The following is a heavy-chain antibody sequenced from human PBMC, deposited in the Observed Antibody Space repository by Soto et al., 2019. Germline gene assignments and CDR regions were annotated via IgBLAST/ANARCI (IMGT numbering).Heavy chain of an antibody. CDR3: ARLYMSFFDY. D-gene: IGHD3-10*01. J-gene: IGHJ4*02. CDR1: GGSISSGGYY. V-gene: IGHV4-31*03. Sequence: PSETLSLTCTVSGGSISSGGYYWSWIRQHPGKGLEWIGYIYYSRSTYYSPSHMSRVTISVDTSKNQFSLKLSSVTAADTAVYYCARLYMSFFDYWGQGTLVTVSS. CDR2: IYYSRST.